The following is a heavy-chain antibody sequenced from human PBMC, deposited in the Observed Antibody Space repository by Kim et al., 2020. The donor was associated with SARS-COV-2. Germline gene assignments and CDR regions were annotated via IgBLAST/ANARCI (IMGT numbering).Heavy chain of an antibody. CDR2: ISYDGSNK. CDR3: ARVVSYGVDY. D-gene: IGHD3-10*01. CDR1: GFTFSSYG. J-gene: IGHJ4*02. Sequence: GGSLRLSCAASGFTFSSYGMHWVRQAPGKGLEWVAVISYDGSNKYYADSVKGRFTISRDNSKNTLYLQMNSLRAEDTAVYYCARVVSYGVDYWGQGTLVTVSS. V-gene: IGHV3-30*03.